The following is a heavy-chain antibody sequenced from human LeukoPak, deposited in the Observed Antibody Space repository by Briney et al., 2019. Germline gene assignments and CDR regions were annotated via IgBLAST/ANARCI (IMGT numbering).Heavy chain of an antibody. D-gene: IGHD2-2*01. Sequence: SETLSLTCAVYGGSFSGYNWRWIRQPPGKGLEWIGEINHSGSTNYNPSLKSRVTISVDTSKNQFSLKLSSVTAADTAVYYCARGEYAKVVPAAKIDPWGQGTLVTVSS. V-gene: IGHV4-34*01. J-gene: IGHJ5*02. CDR1: GGSFSGYN. CDR2: INHSGST. CDR3: ARGEYAKVVPAAKIDP.